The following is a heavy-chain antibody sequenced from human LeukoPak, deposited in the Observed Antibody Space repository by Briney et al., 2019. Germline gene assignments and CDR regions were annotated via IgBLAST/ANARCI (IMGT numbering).Heavy chain of an antibody. D-gene: IGHD1-26*01. CDR1: GGSISSYY. CDR3: ARGLVVGATYFDY. V-gene: IGHV4-59*01. CDR2: IYYSGST. Sequence: PSETLSLTCTVSGGSISSYYWSWIWQPPGKGLEWIGYIYYSGSTNYNPSLKSRVTISVDTSKNQFSLKLSSVTAADTAVYYCARGLVVGATYFDYWGQGTLVTVSS. J-gene: IGHJ4*02.